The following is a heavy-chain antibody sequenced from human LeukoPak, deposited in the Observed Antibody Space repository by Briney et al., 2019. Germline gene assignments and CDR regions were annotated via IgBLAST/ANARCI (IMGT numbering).Heavy chain of an antibody. D-gene: IGHD3-22*01. CDR1: GFTFSSYA. J-gene: IGHJ4*02. CDR3: AKKGYYDGSGYYMYYFDH. CDR2: ISGSGGTA. V-gene: IGHV3-23*01. Sequence: PGGSLRLSCAASGFTFSSYAMSWVRQAPGKGQEWVSAISGSGGTAYYADSVKGRFTISRDNSKNTLYLQMNSLRAEDTAVYYCAKKGYYDGSGYYMYYFDHWGQGTLVTVSS.